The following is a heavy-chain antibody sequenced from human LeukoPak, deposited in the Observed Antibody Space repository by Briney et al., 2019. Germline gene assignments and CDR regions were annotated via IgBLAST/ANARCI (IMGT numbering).Heavy chain of an antibody. CDR3: ARAGRKLATRFDP. CDR1: GGSISSYY. CDR2: IYYSGST. Sequence: SETLSLTCAVSGGSISSYYWSWIRQPPGKGLEWIGYIYYSGSTNYNPSLKSRVTISVDTSKNQFSLKLSSVTAADTAVYYCARAGRKLATRFDPWGQGTLVTVSS. J-gene: IGHJ5*02. D-gene: IGHD3-10*01. V-gene: IGHV4-59*01.